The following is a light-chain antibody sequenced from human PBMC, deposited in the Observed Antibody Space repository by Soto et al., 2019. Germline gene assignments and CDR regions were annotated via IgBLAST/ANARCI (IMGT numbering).Light chain of an antibody. CDR1: SSDVGGYNY. J-gene: IGLJ1*01. CDR2: EVS. CDR3: SSYTSSSTLV. Sequence: ALTQPASVSGSPGQSITISCTGTSSDVGGYNYVSWYQQHPGKAPKLMIYEVSNRPSGVSNRFSGSKSGNTASLTISGLQAEDEADYYCSSYTSSSTLVFGTGTRSPS. V-gene: IGLV2-14*01.